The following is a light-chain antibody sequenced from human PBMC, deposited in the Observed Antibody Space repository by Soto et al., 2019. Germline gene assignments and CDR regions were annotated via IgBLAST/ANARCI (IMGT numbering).Light chain of an antibody. CDR1: QSVSSSY. J-gene: IGKJ3*01. CDR3: QQYGSSLGFT. CDR2: GSS. Sequence: EIVLTQSPGTLSLSPGERATLSCRASQSVSSSYLAWYQQKPRHAPRLLIYGSSSRATGITDRFSGSGSETDFTLTISRLESEDFAVYYCQQYGSSLGFTFGPGTKVDIK. V-gene: IGKV3-20*01.